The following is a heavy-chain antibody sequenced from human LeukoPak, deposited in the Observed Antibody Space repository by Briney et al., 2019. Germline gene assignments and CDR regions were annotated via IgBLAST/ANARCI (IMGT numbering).Heavy chain of an antibody. CDR3: AKDRWIIDY. CDR1: GFTFSSYA. V-gene: IGHV3-23*01. CDR2: ISGSGGSI. J-gene: IGHJ4*02. D-gene: IGHD5-12*01. Sequence: GGSLRLSCAASGFTFSSYAMSWVRQAPGKGLEWVSGISGSGGSIYYADSVKGRFTISRDNSKNTLYLQMNSLRAEDTAVYFCAKDRWIIDYWGQGTLVIVSS.